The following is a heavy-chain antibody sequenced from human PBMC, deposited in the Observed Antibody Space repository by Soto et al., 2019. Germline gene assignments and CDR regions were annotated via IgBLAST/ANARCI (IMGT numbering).Heavy chain of an antibody. CDR3: VRMGFSGGGYLSYYYYGMDI. V-gene: IGHV5-51*01. D-gene: IGHD5-12*01. Sequence: GEPLKISCRGSGYSFTKHGIRWIRQMQGKGMEWMAIIYPDESDTRYTPSFQGQVTISADKSISTAYLQWSSLKASDTAMYYCVRMGFSGGGYLSYYYYGMDIWGQGTTVTVSS. CDR1: GYSFTKHG. CDR2: IYPDESDT. J-gene: IGHJ6*02.